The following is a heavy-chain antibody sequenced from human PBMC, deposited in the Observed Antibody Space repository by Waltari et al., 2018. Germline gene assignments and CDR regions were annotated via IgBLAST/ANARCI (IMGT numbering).Heavy chain of an antibody. D-gene: IGHD6-19*01. CDR2: IRHTGDT. J-gene: IGHJ3*02. Sequence: QVQLSETGPGLVQSSETLSITCTVSDGSIPSYFWNWIRQPPGKALEWIGYIRHTGDTKVNPSLKSRVSMSVDRSKNQSSLKVTSVTATDTAVYYCARWESGWRALNIWGQGTTVTVSS. CDR3: ARWESGWRALNI. V-gene: IGHV4-59*08. CDR1: DGSIPSYF.